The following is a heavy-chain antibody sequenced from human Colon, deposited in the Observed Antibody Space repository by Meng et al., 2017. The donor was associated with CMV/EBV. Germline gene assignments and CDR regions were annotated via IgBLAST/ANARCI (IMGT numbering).Heavy chain of an antibody. Sequence: GSLRLSCTVSGGSIRRSLYYWGWVRQPPGRGLEWIGNIDYAGRSSYHSSLESRVTMSVDTSRNQFSLNLRSVTAADTAVYYCVRDPQRPDYYDSLVYGMDVWGQGTTVTVSS. CDR2: IDYAGRS. CDR1: GGSIRRSLYY. D-gene: IGHD3-22*01. J-gene: IGHJ6*02. CDR3: VRDPQRPDYYDSLVYGMDV. V-gene: IGHV4-39*07.